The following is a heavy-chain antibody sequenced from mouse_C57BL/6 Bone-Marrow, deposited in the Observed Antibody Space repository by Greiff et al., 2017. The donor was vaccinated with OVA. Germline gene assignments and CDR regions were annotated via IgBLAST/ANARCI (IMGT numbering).Heavy chain of an antibody. V-gene: IGHV14-1*01. J-gene: IGHJ3*01. CDR2: IDPEDGDT. CDR3: TDSGSWFAY. Sequence: DVKRQASGAELVRPGASVKLSCTASGFNIKDYYMHWVKQRPEQGLEWIGRIDPEDGDTEYAPKFQGKATMTADTSSNTAYLQLSSLTSEDTAVYYCTDSGSWFAYWGQGTLVTVSA. CDR1: GFNIKDYY.